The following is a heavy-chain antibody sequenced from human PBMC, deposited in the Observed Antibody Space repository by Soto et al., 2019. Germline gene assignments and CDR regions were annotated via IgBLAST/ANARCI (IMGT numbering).Heavy chain of an antibody. J-gene: IGHJ2*01. CDR3: ARFQFPYDSSGYSVGYFDL. CDR1: GGSISSGGYY. Sequence: QVQLQESGPGLVKPSQTLSLTCTVSGGSISSGGYYWSWIRQHPGKGLEWIGYIYYSGSTYYNPSLKSRVTISVDPSKNQFSLKLSSVTAADTAVYYCARFQFPYDSSGYSVGYFDLWGRGTLVTVSS. D-gene: IGHD3-22*01. V-gene: IGHV4-31*03. CDR2: IYYSGST.